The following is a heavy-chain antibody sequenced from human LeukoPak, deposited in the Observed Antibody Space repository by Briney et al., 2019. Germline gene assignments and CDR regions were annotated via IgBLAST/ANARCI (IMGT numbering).Heavy chain of an antibody. V-gene: IGHV3-7*01. CDR2: IKQDGIEK. CDR1: GFTLSNHW. J-gene: IGHJ4*02. CDR3: ARDVYNMGDY. Sequence: GGSLRLSCAASGFTLSNHWMIWVRQAPGKGLECVANIKQDGIEKYYLDSAKGRFTISRDNAKNSVYLQMNSLRAEDTAVYYCARDVYNMGDYWGQGTLVTVSS. D-gene: IGHD1-1*01.